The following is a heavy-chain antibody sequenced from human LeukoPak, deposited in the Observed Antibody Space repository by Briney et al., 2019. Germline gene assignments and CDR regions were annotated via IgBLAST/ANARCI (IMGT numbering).Heavy chain of an antibody. V-gene: IGHV3-23*01. J-gene: IGHJ4*02. CDR3: ARTFRYSSSWYLDY. CDR1: GFTFRNYA. Sequence: PGGSLRLSCDTSGFTFRNYAMSWVCQAPGEGLDWVSVINYNGGTAFYADSVKGRFTISRDNAKNSLYLQMNSLRAEDTAVYYCARTFRYSSSWYLDYWGQETLVTVSS. CDR2: INYNGGTA. D-gene: IGHD6-13*01.